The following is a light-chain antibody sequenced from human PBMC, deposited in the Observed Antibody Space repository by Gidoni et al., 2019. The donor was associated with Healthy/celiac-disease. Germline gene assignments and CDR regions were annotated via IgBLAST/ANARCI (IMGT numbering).Light chain of an antibody. Sequence: MVWTQPPLSLPVTPGEPASIPCRSSQSLLHSNGYNYLDWYLQKPGQSPQLLIYLGSNRASGVPDRFSGSGSGTDFTLKISRVEAEDVGVYYCMQALQTPPTFGGGTKVEIK. CDR1: QSLLHSNGYNY. V-gene: IGKV2-28*01. CDR3: MQALQTPPT. J-gene: IGKJ4*01. CDR2: LGS.